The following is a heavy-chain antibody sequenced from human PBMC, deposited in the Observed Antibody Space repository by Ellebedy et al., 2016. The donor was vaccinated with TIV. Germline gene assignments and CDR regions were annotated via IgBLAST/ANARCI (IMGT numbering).Heavy chain of an antibody. CDR3: AREMNYGDYSNDAFDI. J-gene: IGHJ3*02. CDR2: INPSGGST. CDR1: GYTFTSCY. V-gene: IGHV1-46*01. D-gene: IGHD4-17*01. Sequence: ASVKVSCXASGYTFTSCYMHWVRQAPGQGLEWMGIINPSGGSTSYAQKFQGRVTMTRDTSTSTVYMELSSLRSEDTAVYYCAREMNYGDYSNDAFDIWGQGTMVTVSS.